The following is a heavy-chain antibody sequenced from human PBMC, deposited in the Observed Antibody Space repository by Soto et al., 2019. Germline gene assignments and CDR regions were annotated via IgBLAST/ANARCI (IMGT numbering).Heavy chain of an antibody. D-gene: IGHD1-26*01. CDR2: INHSGST. CDR1: GGSFSGYY. J-gene: IGHJ4*02. CDR3: AREGRVGATCFDY. Sequence: QVQLQQWGAGLLKPSETLSLTCAVYGGSFSGYYWSWIRQPPGKGLEWIGEINHSGSTNYNPSLKSRVTISVDTSKNQFSLKLSSVTAADTAMYYCAREGRVGATCFDYWGQGTLVTVSS. V-gene: IGHV4-34*01.